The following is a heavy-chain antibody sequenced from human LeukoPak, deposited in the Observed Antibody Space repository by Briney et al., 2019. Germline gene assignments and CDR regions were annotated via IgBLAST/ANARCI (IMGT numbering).Heavy chain of an antibody. CDR1: GFTFSSYA. Sequence: GGSLRLSCAASGFTFSSYAMSWVRQAPGKGLEWVSHITASGTAMFYADSVKGRFTISRDNAKNSLYLQMNSLRDEDTAVYYCASSGSYRFDYWGQGTLVTVSS. D-gene: IGHD1-26*01. CDR3: ASSGSYRFDY. V-gene: IGHV3-48*02. CDR2: ITASGTAM. J-gene: IGHJ4*02.